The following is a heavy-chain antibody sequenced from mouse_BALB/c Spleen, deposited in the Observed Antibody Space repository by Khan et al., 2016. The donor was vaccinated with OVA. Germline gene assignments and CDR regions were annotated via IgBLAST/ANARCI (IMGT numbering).Heavy chain of an antibody. CDR2: IWGGGST. V-gene: IGHV2-6-5*01. Sequence: QVQLKESGPGLVAPSQSLSITCTVSGFSLTDYGVSWIRQPPGKGLEWLGVIWGGGSTYYNSALKSRLSISKDNSKSQVFLKMSSLQTDDTAMFXGAKACYAHYYARDYWGQGTSVTVSS. J-gene: IGHJ4*01. CDR1: GFSLTDYG. D-gene: IGHD2-10*01. CDR3: AKACYAHYYARDY.